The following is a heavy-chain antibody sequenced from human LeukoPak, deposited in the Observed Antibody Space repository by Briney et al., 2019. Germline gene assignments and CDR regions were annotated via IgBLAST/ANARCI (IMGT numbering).Heavy chain of an antibody. V-gene: IGHV3-7*01. D-gene: IGHD6-19*01. Sequence: PGGSLRLSCVASAFSFRTYWMNWFRQAPGKGLEWVANINQDGSVKHYLDSVKGRFTISRDNAKNSLYLQMNSLRADDTAVYYCAVIDSNGWQVGLDYWGQGTQVTVSS. CDR1: AFSFRTYW. CDR2: INQDGSVK. CDR3: AVIDSNGWQVGLDY. J-gene: IGHJ4*02.